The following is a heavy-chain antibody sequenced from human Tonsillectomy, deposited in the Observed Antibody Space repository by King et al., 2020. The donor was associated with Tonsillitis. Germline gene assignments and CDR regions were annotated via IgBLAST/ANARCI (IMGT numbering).Heavy chain of an antibody. J-gene: IGHJ4*02. CDR3: HRVWFGELYSPFDY. CDR2: IRSKAYGGTI. D-gene: IGHD3-10*01. V-gene: IGHV3-49*03. Sequence: QLVQSGGGLVQPGRSLRLSCTASGFTFGDYAMSWFRQAPGKGLEWVGFIRSKAYGGTIEYAASVKGRFTISRDDSKSIAYLQMNSLKTEDTAVYYCHRVWFGELYSPFDYWGQGTLVTVSS. CDR1: GFTFGDYA.